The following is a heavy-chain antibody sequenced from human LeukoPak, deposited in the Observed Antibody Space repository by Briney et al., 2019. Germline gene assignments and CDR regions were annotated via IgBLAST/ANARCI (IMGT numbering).Heavy chain of an antibody. Sequence: GGSLRLSCAAAGYTFSTYVMRWVRQVPGKGLEWVAVKDYCADSVKGRFTASKDNSESTLYLQMNSLRAEDTAIYYCAKDLCSDTSCSSRGIDYWGQGTLVTVSP. V-gene: IGHV3-30*18. CDR1: GYTFSTYV. J-gene: IGHJ4*02. CDR2: KDY. CDR3: AKDLCSDTSCSSRGIDY. D-gene: IGHD2-2*01.